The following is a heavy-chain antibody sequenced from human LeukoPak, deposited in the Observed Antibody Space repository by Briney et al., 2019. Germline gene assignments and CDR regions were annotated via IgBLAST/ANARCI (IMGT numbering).Heavy chain of an antibody. D-gene: IGHD5-24*01. CDR2: ISSTSTYI. CDR1: GFSFSTYN. CDR3: AKTHGYNYDSHYYYVMDV. J-gene: IGHJ6*02. V-gene: IGHV3-21*01. Sequence: GGSLRLSCAASGFSFSTYNMNWVRQAPGEGLEWVSSISSTSTYIYYADSVKGRFTISRDNAKNSLFLQMNSLRAEDTAVYYCAKTHGYNYDSHYYYVMDVWGQGTTVTVSS.